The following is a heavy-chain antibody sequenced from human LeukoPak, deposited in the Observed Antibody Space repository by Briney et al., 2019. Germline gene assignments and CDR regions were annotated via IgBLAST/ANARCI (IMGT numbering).Heavy chain of an antibody. Sequence: ASVKVSCKASGYTFTGYYMHWVRQAPGQGLEWMGWINPNSGGTNYAQKFQGRVTMTRDTSISTAYMELSRLRSDDTAVYYCARDVLYSSGHSPFDPWGQGTLVTVSS. CDR1: GYTFTGYY. CDR3: ARDVLYSSGHSPFDP. D-gene: IGHD6-19*01. V-gene: IGHV1-2*02. J-gene: IGHJ5*02. CDR2: INPNSGGT.